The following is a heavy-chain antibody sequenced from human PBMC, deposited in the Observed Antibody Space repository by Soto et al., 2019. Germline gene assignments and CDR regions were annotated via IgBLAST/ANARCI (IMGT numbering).Heavy chain of an antibody. CDR2: IWYDGSNK. Sequence: QVQLVESGGGVVQPGRSLRLSCAASGFTFSSYGMHWVRQAPGKGLEWVAVIWYDGSNKYYADSVKGRFTISRDNSKNTLYLQMNSRRAEDTAVYYCARGPQDYFDYWGQGTLVTVSS. CDR3: ARGPQDYFDY. J-gene: IGHJ4*02. CDR1: GFTFSSYG. V-gene: IGHV3-33*01.